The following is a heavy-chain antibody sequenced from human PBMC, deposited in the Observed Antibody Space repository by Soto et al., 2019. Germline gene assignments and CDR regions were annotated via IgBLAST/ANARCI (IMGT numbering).Heavy chain of an antibody. V-gene: IGHV3-33*01. D-gene: IGHD3-10*01. CDR3: ARGGTYYSGSGSYYFDY. Sequence: QVQLVESGGGVVQPGRSLRLSCAASGFTFSSYGMHWVRQAPGKGLEWVAVIWYDGSNKYYADSVKGRFTISRDNSKNTLYLQMNSLRAEDTAVYYCARGGTYYSGSGSYYFDYWGQGTLVTVSS. CDR1: GFTFSSYG. CDR2: IWYDGSNK. J-gene: IGHJ4*02.